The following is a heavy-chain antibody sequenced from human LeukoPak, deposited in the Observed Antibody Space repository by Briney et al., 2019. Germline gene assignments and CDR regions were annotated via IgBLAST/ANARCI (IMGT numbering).Heavy chain of an antibody. CDR3: ARHPTAHLYFDY. CDR2: IYYSGST. V-gene: IGHV4-34*01. Sequence: SETLSLTCAVYGGSFSGYYWSWIRQPPGKGLEWIGSIYYSGSTYYNPSLKSRVTISVDTSKNQFSLKLSSVTAADTAVYYCARHPTAHLYFDYWGQGTLVTVSS. D-gene: IGHD4-17*01. CDR1: GGSFSGYY. J-gene: IGHJ4*02.